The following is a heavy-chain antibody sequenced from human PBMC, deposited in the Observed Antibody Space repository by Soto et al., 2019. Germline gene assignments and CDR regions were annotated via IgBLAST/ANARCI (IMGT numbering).Heavy chain of an antibody. CDR3: ARDSPRIAVAVTSRASFDD. V-gene: IGHV3-30-3*01. CDR1: GFTFSSYA. D-gene: IGHD6-19*01. CDR2: ISYDGSNT. Sequence: QVQLVESGGGVVQPGRSLRLSCAASGFTFSSYAMHWVRQAPGKGLEWVAVISYDGSNTYYADSVKGRFTIYRDNSKNSLYLQMNSLRAEDTAVYYFARDSPRIAVAVTSRASFDDWGQGTLVTVAS. J-gene: IGHJ4*02.